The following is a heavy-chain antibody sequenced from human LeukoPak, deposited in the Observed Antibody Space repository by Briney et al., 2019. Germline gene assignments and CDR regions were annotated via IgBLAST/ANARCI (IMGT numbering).Heavy chain of an antibody. CDR2: IKPDGSER. CDR3: ARGTNWCFDY. Sequence: GGSLRLSCAASGFSFSTYWMSWVRQAPGKGLEWVANIKPDGSERYYVDSVKGRFTFSRDNTKNSVYLQMNSLRAEDTAVYYCARGTNWCFDYWGQGALVSVSS. D-gene: IGHD2-8*02. CDR1: GFSFSTYW. J-gene: IGHJ4*02. V-gene: IGHV3-7*04.